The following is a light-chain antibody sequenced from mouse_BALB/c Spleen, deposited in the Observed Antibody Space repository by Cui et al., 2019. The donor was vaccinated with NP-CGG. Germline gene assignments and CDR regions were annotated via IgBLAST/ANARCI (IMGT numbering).Light chain of an antibody. CDR2: GTN. Sequence: QAVLTQEPALPTSPGETVTLTCRSSTGAVTTRNYANWVQEKPDHLFTGLIGGTNNRAPGVPARFSGSLIGDKAALTITGAQTEDEAIYFCALWYSNHWVFGGGTKMTVL. CDR3: ALWYSNHWV. CDR1: TGAVTTRNY. J-gene: IGLJ1*01. V-gene: IGLV1*01.